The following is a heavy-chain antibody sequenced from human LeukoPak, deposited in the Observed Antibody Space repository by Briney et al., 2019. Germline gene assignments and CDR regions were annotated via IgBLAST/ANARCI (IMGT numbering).Heavy chain of an antibody. V-gene: IGHV3-23*01. J-gene: IGHJ4*02. D-gene: IGHD3-9*01. CDR3: AKWGDYDVLTGYYVSDY. Sequence: GRSLRLSCAASGFTFSSYAMHWVRQAPGKGLEWVSAITGSGGNTYYADSVKGRFTISRDNSKNTVFLQMNSLRAEDTAVHYCAKWGDYDVLTGYYVSDYWGQGTLVTVSS. CDR2: ITGSGGNT. CDR1: GFTFSSYA.